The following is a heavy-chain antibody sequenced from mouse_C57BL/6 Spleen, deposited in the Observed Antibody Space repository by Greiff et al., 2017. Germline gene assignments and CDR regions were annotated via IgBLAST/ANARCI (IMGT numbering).Heavy chain of an antibody. CDR1: GYAFSSYW. CDR3: ARAGFPLYAMDY. Sequence: VQLQQSGAELVKPGASVKISCKASGYAFSSYWMNWVKQRPGKGLEWIGQIYPGDGDTNYNGKFKGKATLTADKSSSTAYMQLSSLTSEDSAVYFCARAGFPLYAMDYWGQGTSVTVSS. D-gene: IGHD6-1*01. CDR2: IYPGDGDT. V-gene: IGHV1-80*01. J-gene: IGHJ4*01.